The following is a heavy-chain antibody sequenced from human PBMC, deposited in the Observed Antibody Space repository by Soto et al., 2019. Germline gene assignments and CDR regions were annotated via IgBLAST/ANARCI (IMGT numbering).Heavy chain of an antibody. J-gene: IGHJ4*02. D-gene: IGHD4-17*01. Sequence: EVHLVESGGDLVKPGGSLRLSCAASGFTFRDAWMSWVRQAPGKGLEWVGRIKRRADGGTTDYAAPVKGSFTISRDDSKNTLYLKMNSLKTEDTAVYFCTTAATTVTTIDYWGQGTLVTVSS. CDR1: GFTFRDAW. CDR3: TTAATTVTTIDY. V-gene: IGHV3-15*01. CDR2: IKRRADGGTT.